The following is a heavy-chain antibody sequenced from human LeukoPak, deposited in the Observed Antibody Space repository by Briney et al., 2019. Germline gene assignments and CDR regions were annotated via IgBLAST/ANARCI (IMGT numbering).Heavy chain of an antibody. CDR3: ASLKSYYDSSGYFSSLTMSDY. D-gene: IGHD3-22*01. CDR2: INHSGST. Sequence: SETLSLTCAVYGGSFSGYYWSWIRQPPGKGLEWIGEINHSGSTNYNPSLKSRVTISVDTSKNQFSPKLSSVTAADTAVYYCASLKSYYDSSGYFSSLTMSDYWGQGTLVTVSS. V-gene: IGHV4-34*01. CDR1: GGSFSGYY. J-gene: IGHJ4*02.